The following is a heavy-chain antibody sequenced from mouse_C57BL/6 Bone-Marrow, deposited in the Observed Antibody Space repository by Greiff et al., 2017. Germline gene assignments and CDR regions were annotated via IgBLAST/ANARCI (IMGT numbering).Heavy chain of an antibody. V-gene: IGHV1-55*01. CDR1: GYTFTSYW. CDR2: IYPGSGST. D-gene: IGHD1-1*01. CDR3: ARSYYGSSYDIDY. Sequence: QVHVQQPGAELVKPGASVKMSCKASGYTFTSYWMPWVKQRPGQGLEWIGDIYPGSGSTNYNEKFKSKATLTVDTSSSTAYMQLSSLTSEDSAVYSCARSYYGSSYDIDYWGQGTTLTLSS. J-gene: IGHJ2*01.